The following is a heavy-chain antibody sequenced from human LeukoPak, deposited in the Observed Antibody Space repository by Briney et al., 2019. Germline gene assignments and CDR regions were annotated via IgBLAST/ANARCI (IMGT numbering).Heavy chain of an antibody. V-gene: IGHV4-59*01. CDR1: GGSISSYY. CDR3: ANSYSSGWYYFDY. CDR2: IHSSGNT. J-gene: IGHJ4*02. Sequence: SETLSLTCTVSGGSISSYYWNWIRQPPGKGLEWLGYIHSSGNTRYNPSLRSRVTMSVDTSKNQFSLKLSSVTAADMAVYYCANSYSSGWYYFDYWGQGTLVTVSS. D-gene: IGHD6-19*01.